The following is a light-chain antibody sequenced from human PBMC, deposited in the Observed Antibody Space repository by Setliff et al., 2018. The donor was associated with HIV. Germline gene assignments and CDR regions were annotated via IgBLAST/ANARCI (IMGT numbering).Light chain of an antibody. CDR1: RTISNN. CDR2: GAS. CDR3: QHYDNWPPVT. V-gene: IGKV3-15*01. J-gene: IGKJ1*01. Sequence: EIVMTQSPGTLSVSPGDRATLSCRASRTISNNLAWYQQKPGQAPRLLIYGASTRATGIPVRFSGSGSGTEFTLTISSLQSEDFAVYYCQHYDNWPPVTFGQGTKVDIK.